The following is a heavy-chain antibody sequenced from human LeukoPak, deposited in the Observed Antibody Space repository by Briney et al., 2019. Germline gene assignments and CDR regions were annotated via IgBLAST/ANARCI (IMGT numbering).Heavy chain of an antibody. CDR2: INPNSGGT. J-gene: IGHJ4*02. V-gene: IGHV1-2*02. CDR3: ARLDKYNWNYEV. CDR1: GYAFTAYY. Sequence: ASVKVSCKASGYAFTAYYVHWVRQAPGQGLEWMGWINPNSGGTNYAQKFQGRVTMTRDTSISTAYMELSRLRSDDTAVYYCARLDKYNWNYEVWGQGTLATVSS. D-gene: IGHD1-7*01.